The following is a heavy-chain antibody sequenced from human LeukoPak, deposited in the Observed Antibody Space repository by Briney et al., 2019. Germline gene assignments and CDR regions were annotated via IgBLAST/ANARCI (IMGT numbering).Heavy chain of an antibody. CDR2: ISSSSGII. Sequence: GGSLRLSCAASGFIFSRYAMSWVRQAPGKGLEWVSYISSSSGIIYYADSVKDRFTISRDNAKNSLYLQMNSLRVEDTAVYYCARDGLWSGSFDYWGQGTLVTVSS. J-gene: IGHJ4*02. D-gene: IGHD3-3*01. V-gene: IGHV3-48*01. CDR3: ARDGLWSGSFDY. CDR1: GFIFSRYA.